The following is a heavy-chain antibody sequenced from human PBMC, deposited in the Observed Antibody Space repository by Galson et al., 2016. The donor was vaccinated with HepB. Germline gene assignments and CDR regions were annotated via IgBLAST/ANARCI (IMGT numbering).Heavy chain of an antibody. J-gene: IGHJ4*02. CDR3: VKESQLGKSSFGPRFDY. D-gene: IGHD3-3*02. CDR2: VTWNGTP. V-gene: IGHV3-43*01. CDR1: GFTFDDYT. Sequence: SLRLSCAASGFTFDDYTMHWVRQSPGKGLEWVSLVTWNGTPYYADSVKGRFTISRDNNKNSLYLQMDSLRIEDAAFYYCVKESQLGKSSFGPRFDYWGQGTLVTVSS.